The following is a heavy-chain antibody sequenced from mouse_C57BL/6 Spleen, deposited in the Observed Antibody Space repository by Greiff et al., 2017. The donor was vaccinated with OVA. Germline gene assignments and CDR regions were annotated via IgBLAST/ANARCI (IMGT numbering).Heavy chain of an antibody. CDR3: ARRRDYAYYAMDY. CDR2: ISNLAYSI. J-gene: IGHJ4*01. Sequence: EVHLVESGGGLVKPGGSLKLSCAASGFTFSDYGMAWVRQAPRKGPEWVAFISNLAYSIYYADTVTGRFTISRENAKNTLYLEMSSLRSEDTAMYYCARRRDYAYYAMDYWGQGTSVTVSS. CDR1: GFTFSDYG. D-gene: IGHD2-4*01. V-gene: IGHV5-15*01.